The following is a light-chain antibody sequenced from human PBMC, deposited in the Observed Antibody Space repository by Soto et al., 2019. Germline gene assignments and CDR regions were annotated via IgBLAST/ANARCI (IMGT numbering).Light chain of an antibody. CDR2: EVN. Sequence: QSLLTQPPSSSGSPGQSVAISCTGTISDVGGYDYVSWYQQHPGRAPKLIIFEVNKRPSGVPDRFSGSKSGNTASLIVSGLQPDDEAEYHCTSYTGDDFTFIFGTGTRSPS. CDR1: ISDVGGYDY. CDR3: TSYTGDDFTFI. V-gene: IGLV2-8*01. J-gene: IGLJ1*01.